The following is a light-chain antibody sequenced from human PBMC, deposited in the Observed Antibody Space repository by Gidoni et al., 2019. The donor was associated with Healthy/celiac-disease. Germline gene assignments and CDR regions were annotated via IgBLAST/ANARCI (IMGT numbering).Light chain of an antibody. CDR2: DAS. CDR3: QQRSNWPIFT. J-gene: IGKJ3*01. V-gene: IGKV3-11*01. CDR1: QSVSSY. Sequence: DIVLTHSPSTLSLSPGERATLSCRASQSVSSYLAWYQQKPGQAPRRLIYDASNRATGIPARFSGRGSGTDCTLTISSLEPEDFAVYYCQQRSNWPIFTFGPGTKVDIK.